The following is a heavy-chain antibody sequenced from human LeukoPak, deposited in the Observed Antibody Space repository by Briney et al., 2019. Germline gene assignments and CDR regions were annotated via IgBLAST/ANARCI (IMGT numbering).Heavy chain of an antibody. CDR2: INPSGGST. V-gene: IGHV1-46*01. Sequence: ASVKVSCKASGYTFTSYYMHWVRQAPGQGPEWMGIINPSGGSTSYAQKFQGRVTMTRDTSTSTVYMELSSLRSEDTAVYYCARSVYYYDSSGYYSRLDYWGQGTLVTVSS. J-gene: IGHJ4*02. D-gene: IGHD3-22*01. CDR3: ARSVYYYDSSGYYSRLDY. CDR1: GYTFTSYY.